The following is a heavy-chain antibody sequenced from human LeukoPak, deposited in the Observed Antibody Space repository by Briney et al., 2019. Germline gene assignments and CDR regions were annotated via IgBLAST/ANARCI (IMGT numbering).Heavy chain of an antibody. V-gene: IGHV3-23*01. CDR1: GFTFSSYA. CDR2: ISGSGGST. Sequence: PGGSLRLSCAASGFTFSSYAMSWVRHAPGKGLEWVSAISGSGGSTYYADSVKGRFTISRDNSKNTLYLQMNSLRAEDTAVYYCAKDSLLWFGYRNWFDPWGQGTLVTVSS. D-gene: IGHD3-10*01. J-gene: IGHJ5*02. CDR3: AKDSLLWFGYRNWFDP.